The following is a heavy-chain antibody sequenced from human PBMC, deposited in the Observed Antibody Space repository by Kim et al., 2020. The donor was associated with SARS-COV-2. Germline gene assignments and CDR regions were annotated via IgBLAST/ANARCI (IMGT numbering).Heavy chain of an antibody. D-gene: IGHD6-13*01. V-gene: IGHV3-23*01. CDR2: ISGSGGST. CDR1: GFTFSSYA. CDR3: AKCFVVSSCRGVGY. J-gene: IGHJ4*02. Sequence: GGSLRLSCAASGFTFSSYAMSWVRQAPGKGLEWVSAISGSGGSTYYADSVKGRFTISRDNSKNTLYLQMNSLRAEDTAVYYCAKCFVVSSCRGVGYWGQGTLVTVSS.